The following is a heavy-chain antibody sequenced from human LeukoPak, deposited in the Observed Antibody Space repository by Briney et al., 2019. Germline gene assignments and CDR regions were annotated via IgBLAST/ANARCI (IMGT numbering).Heavy chain of an antibody. CDR2: INPNSGGT. V-gene: IGHV1-2*06. CDR3: ARGRKAMYDFWSGYEGYMDV. Sequence: GASVKVSCKASGYTFTGYYMHWVRQAPGQGLEWMGRINPNSGGTNYAQKFQGRVTMTRDTSISTAYMELSRLRSDDTAVYYCARGRKAMYDFWSGYEGYMDVWGKGITVTVSS. CDR1: GYTFTGYY. D-gene: IGHD3-3*01. J-gene: IGHJ6*03.